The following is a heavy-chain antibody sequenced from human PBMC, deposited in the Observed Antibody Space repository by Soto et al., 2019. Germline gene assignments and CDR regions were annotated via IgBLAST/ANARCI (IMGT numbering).Heavy chain of an antibody. Sequence: EVQLVESGGGLVKPGGSLRLSCAASGFTFSSYSMNWVRQAPGKGLEWVSSISSSSSYIYYADSVKGRFTISRDNAKNSLYLQMNSLRAEDTAVYYCARSLILREAWPENWFDPWGQGTLVTVSS. CDR2: ISSSSSYI. CDR3: ARSLILREAWPENWFDP. V-gene: IGHV3-21*01. CDR1: GFTFSSYS. D-gene: IGHD2-15*01. J-gene: IGHJ5*02.